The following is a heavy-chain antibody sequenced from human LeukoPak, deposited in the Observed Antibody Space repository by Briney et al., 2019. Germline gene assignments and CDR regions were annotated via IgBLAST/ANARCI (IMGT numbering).Heavy chain of an antibody. D-gene: IGHD6-6*01. V-gene: IGHV4-39*01. CDR1: GGPITSNYHY. J-gene: IGHJ3*02. CDR3: ARHRAYSYSSPFDI. Sequence: SETLSLTCTVSGGPITSNYHYWGWIRQPPGKGLEWIGSLSYSGNTYYNPSLKSRVTISADTSRNQFSLRLTSMTAADTAVYYCARHRAYSYSSPFDIWGQGTMVTVSS. CDR2: LSYSGNT.